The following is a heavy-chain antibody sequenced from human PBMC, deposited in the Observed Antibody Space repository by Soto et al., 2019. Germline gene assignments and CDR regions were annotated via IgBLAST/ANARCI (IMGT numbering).Heavy chain of an antibody. V-gene: IGHV3-9*01. J-gene: IGHJ4*02. Sequence: EVQLVESGGGLVQPGRSLRLSCAASGFTFDDYAMYWVRRLPGKGLEWVTSISWNGNIIGYADSVKGRFTISIDNAKNSLYLQLNSLRPKDTALYYCAKGGPDAFCGGGRCYFDSWGQGTLVTVSS. CDR2: ISWNGNII. CDR3: AKGGPDAFCGGGRCYFDS. CDR1: GFTFDDYA. D-gene: IGHD2-15*01.